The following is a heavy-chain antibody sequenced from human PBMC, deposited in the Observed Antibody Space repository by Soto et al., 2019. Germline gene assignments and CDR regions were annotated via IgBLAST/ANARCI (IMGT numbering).Heavy chain of an antibody. CDR2: ISPYNGNT. CDR3: ARGGLGYCSGGSCPQNWFGP. Sequence: QVQLVQSGAEVKKPGASVKVSGKASGYTFTSYGITWVRQAPGQGLEWMGWISPYNGNTNYAQKFQGRVTMTTDTSTTTAYMELRSLRSDDTAVYYCARGGLGYCSGGSCPQNWFGPWGQGTLVTVSS. D-gene: IGHD2-15*01. J-gene: IGHJ5*02. V-gene: IGHV1-18*01. CDR1: GYTFTSYG.